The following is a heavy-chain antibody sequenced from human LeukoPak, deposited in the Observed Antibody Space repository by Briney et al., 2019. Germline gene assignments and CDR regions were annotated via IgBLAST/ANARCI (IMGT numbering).Heavy chain of an antibody. V-gene: IGHV5-51*01. D-gene: IGHD1-26*01. CDR1: GYTFTAYW. CDR2: IHPGDSDT. J-gene: IGHJ3*02. Sequence: GESLKISCKASGYTFTAYWIGWVRQMPGKGLEWVGIIHPGDSDTRYSPSSQGQVTISADKSITTAYLQWSSLKASDTAMYYCGRHQHSGSYGAFDIWGQGTMVTVSS. CDR3: GRHQHSGSYGAFDI.